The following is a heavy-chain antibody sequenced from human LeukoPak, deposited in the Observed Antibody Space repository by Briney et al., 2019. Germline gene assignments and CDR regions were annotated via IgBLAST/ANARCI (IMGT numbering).Heavy chain of an antibody. CDR1: GFSFSNYA. V-gene: IGHV3-30*19. D-gene: IGHD2-2*01. J-gene: IGHJ5*02. CDR2: ISYDEKNK. CDR3: ARAYPRCCSSTSCYSRLDP. Sequence: GGSLRLSCAASGFSFSNYAMSWVRQAPGKGLEWLALISYDEKNKFYAESVRGRFTISRDTSNNTLFLQMSSLSAEDTAVYFCARAYPRCCSSTSCYSRLDPWGQGTLVTVSS.